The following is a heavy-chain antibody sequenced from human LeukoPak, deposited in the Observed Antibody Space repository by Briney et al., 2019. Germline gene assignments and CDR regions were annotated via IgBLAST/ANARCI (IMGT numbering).Heavy chain of an antibody. D-gene: IGHD3-22*01. CDR1: GFTFSNAW. J-gene: IGHJ5*02. Sequence: VGSLRLSCAASGFTFSNAWMAWVRQVPGKGLEWLGRIKSKTDGETADYAAPVRGRFFISRDDRKDTLYVEINSLKTEDTGIYYCTIVLRPYRGSGYRNWFDPWGRGTLVTVSS. CDR2: IKSKTDGETA. CDR3: TIVLRPYRGSGYRNWFDP. V-gene: IGHV3-15*01.